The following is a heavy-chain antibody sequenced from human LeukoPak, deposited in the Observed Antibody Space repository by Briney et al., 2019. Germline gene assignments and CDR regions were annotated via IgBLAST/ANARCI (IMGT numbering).Heavy chain of an antibody. Sequence: ASVKVSCKASGYTFTSYDINWVRQATGQGLEWMGWMNPNSGNTGYAQKFQGRVTMTRNTSINTAYMELSSLRSEDTAVYYCARHPWYDFWSGYPQGGFDPWGQGTLVTVSS. J-gene: IGHJ5*02. CDR3: ARHPWYDFWSGYPQGGFDP. V-gene: IGHV1-8*01. CDR2: MNPNSGNT. CDR1: GYTFTSYD. D-gene: IGHD3-3*01.